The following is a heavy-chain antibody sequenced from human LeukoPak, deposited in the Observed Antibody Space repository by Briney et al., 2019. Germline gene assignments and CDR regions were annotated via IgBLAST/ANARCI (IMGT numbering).Heavy chain of an antibody. CDR1: GFTFSSYA. Sequence: HPGGSLRLSCAASGFTFSSYAMSWVRQAPGKGLEWVSGISGSGGSTYYADSVKGRFTISRDNSKNTLYLQVNSLRAEDTAVYYCAKYGYTSSWYRGAFDIWGQGTMVTVSS. J-gene: IGHJ3*02. D-gene: IGHD6-13*01. V-gene: IGHV3-23*01. CDR2: ISGSGGST. CDR3: AKYGYTSSWYRGAFDI.